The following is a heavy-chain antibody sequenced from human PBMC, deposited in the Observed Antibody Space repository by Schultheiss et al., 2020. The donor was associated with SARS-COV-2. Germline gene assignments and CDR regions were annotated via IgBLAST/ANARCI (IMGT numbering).Heavy chain of an antibody. V-gene: IGHV4-34*01. Sequence: LETLSLTCAVYGGSFSGYYWSWIRQPPGKGLEWIGEINHSGSTNYNPSLKSRVTISVDTSKNQFSLKLSSVTAADTAVYYCARGRCSGGSCYTRDYYYYGMDVWGQGTTVTVSS. CDR2: INHSGST. D-gene: IGHD2-15*01. CDR1: GGSFSGYY. CDR3: ARGRCSGGSCYTRDYYYYGMDV. J-gene: IGHJ6*02.